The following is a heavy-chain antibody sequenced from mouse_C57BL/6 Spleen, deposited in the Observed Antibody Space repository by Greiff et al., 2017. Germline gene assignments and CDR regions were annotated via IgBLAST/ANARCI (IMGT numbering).Heavy chain of an antibody. V-gene: IGHV1-61*01. CDR1: AYTFTSYW. J-gene: IGHJ4*01. CDR3: ARRGSNYVDYAMDY. CDR2: IYPSDSET. Sequence: VQLQQPGAELVRPGSSVKLSCKASAYTFTSYWMDWVKQRPGQGLEWIGNIYPSDSETHYNQKFKDKATLTVDKSSSTAYMQLSSLTSEDSAVYYCARRGSNYVDYAMDYWGQGTSVTVSS. D-gene: IGHD2-5*01.